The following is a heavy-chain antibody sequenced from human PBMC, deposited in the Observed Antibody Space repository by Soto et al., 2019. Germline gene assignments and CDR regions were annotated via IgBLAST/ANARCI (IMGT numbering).Heavy chain of an antibody. CDR1: GYTLTELS. V-gene: IGHV1-24*01. CDR3: ATGGIEVAGTISDY. CDR2: FDPEDGEP. Sequence: QVQLVQSGAEVKKPGASVKVSCKVSGYTLTELSMHWVRQAPGKGLEGMGGFDPEDGEPIYAQKFQGRVTMTEDASTDKAYVELSSLRYEDTAVYYCATGGIEVAGTISDYWGQGTLVTVSS. D-gene: IGHD6-19*01. J-gene: IGHJ4*02.